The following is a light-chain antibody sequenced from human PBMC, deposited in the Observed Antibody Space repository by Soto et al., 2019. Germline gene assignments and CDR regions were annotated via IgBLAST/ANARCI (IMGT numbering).Light chain of an antibody. V-gene: IGLV2-14*01. CDR1: SSDVGAYNY. CDR2: EVT. J-gene: IGLJ2*01. CDR3: SSYTSSSTLYVV. Sequence: QSALTQPASVSGSPGQSITISCTGTSSDVGAYNYVSWYQQHPGKAPKLMIYEVTNRPSGVSNRFSGSKSGNTASLTISGRQAEDEADYYCSSYTSSSTLYVVFGGGTKLTVL.